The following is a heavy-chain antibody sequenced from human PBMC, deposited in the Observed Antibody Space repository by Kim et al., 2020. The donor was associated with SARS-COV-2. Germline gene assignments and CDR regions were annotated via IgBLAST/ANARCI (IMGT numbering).Heavy chain of an antibody. J-gene: IGHJ4*02. CDR3: ARTAELEPTDY. Sequence: TNYSPSLKSRVTISVDTSKNQFSLKLSSVTAADTAVYYCARTAELEPTDYWGQGTLVTVSS. V-gene: IGHV4-34*01. D-gene: IGHD1-1*01. CDR2: T.